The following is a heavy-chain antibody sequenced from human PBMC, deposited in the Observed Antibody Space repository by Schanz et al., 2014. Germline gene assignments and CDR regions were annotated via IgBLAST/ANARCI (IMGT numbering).Heavy chain of an antibody. Sequence: EVQLVESGGGLVQPGGSLRLSCAVSGFTVNTNYMSWVRQAPGKGLEWVSFVSTRSSYIHYADSVKGRFTISRDNAKNSLYLQMNSLRADDTAVYYCARDGGFDSINAFDFWGQGTMVTVSS. CDR1: GFTVNTNY. J-gene: IGHJ3*01. CDR2: VSTRSSYI. CDR3: ARDGGFDSINAFDF. V-gene: IGHV3-21*02. D-gene: IGHD3-10*01.